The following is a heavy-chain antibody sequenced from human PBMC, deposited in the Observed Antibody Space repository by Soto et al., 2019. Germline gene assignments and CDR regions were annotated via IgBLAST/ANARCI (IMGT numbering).Heavy chain of an antibody. CDR3: ARSAEYSSPNHYYMDV. CDR2: IIPILGIA. Sequence: KGSRKAFGGPLDSYTISWVRQAPGQGLEWMGRIIPILGIANYAQKFQGRVTITADKSTSTAYMELSSLRSEDTAVYYCARSAEYSSPNHYYMDVWGKGTTVTVSS. D-gene: IGHD6-6*01. CDR1: GGPLDSYT. V-gene: IGHV1-69*02. J-gene: IGHJ6*03.